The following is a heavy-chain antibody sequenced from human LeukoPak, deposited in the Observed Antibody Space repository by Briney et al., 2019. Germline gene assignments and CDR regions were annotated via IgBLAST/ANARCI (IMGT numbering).Heavy chain of an antibody. J-gene: IGHJ4*02. D-gene: IGHD2-15*01. CDR2: VTGSGDGT. CDR3: AKRPATQHFDY. V-gene: IGHV3-23*01. CDR1: GFTFRDYG. Sequence: GGSLRLSCSASGFTFRDYGMYWVRQAPGQGLEWVSAVTGSGDGTYYADSVKGRFTISRDNSKNTLYLQMDSLRAEDTAVYYCAKRPATQHFDYWGQGTLVTVSS.